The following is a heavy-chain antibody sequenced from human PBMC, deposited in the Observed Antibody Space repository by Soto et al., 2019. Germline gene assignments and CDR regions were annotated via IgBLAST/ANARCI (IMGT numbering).Heavy chain of an antibody. D-gene: IGHD3-22*01. Sequence: GGSLRPSCAASGFTFSSYSMNWVRQAPGKGLEWVSSISSSSSYIYYADSVKGRFTISRDNAKNSLYLQMNSLRAEDTAVYYCARDLVYDSSGYLYDYWGQGTLVTVSS. J-gene: IGHJ4*02. CDR3: ARDLVYDSSGYLYDY. CDR2: ISSSSSYI. CDR1: GFTFSSYS. V-gene: IGHV3-21*01.